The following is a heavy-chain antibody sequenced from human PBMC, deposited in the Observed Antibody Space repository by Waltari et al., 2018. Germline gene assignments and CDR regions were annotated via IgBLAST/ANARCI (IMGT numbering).Heavy chain of an antibody. J-gene: IGHJ4*02. V-gene: IGHV3-23*01. Sequence: EEHLLESGGGLAQPGGSLRLSCAASGFNFISYAMSWVRQAPGKGLEGVSGISDSGVITKYADSVKGRFTGSRDNSKNTVFLHLNSLRAEDTAIYYCARHLYSIDYLELAKWGQGTLVTVSS. CDR2: ISDSGVIT. CDR1: GFNFISYA. CDR3: ARHLYSIDYLELAK. D-gene: IGHD3-22*01.